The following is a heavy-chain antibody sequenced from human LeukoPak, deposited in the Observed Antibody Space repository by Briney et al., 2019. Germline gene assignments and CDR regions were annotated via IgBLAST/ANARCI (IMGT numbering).Heavy chain of an antibody. CDR1: GFTVSNNC. CDR2: INTDGTVT. CDR3: ATKQWLARQPYS. V-gene: IGHV3-74*01. Sequence: PGGSLRPSRAASGFTVSNNCIIWVRQAPGKGLESVSRINTDGTVTTYADSVKGRFTVSRDNADNTMFLQMNSVRDEDTAVYYCATKQWLARQPYSRGEGTPVTVSS. D-gene: IGHD6-19*01. J-gene: IGHJ5*01.